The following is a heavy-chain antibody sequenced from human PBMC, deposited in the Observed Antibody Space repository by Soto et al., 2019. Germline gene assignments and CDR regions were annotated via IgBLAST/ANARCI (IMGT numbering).Heavy chain of an antibody. Sequence: QVQLVQSGAEVKKPGSSVKVSCKASEGTFSGYAISWVRQAPGQGLEWMGGIIPIFGTANYAQKFQGRVTITADESTSTAYMELSSLRSEDTAVYYCARYKGAAAGTAYYYYGMDVWGQGTTVTVSS. CDR2: IIPIFGTA. J-gene: IGHJ6*02. CDR1: EGTFSGYA. CDR3: ARYKGAAAGTAYYYYGMDV. V-gene: IGHV1-69*01. D-gene: IGHD6-13*01.